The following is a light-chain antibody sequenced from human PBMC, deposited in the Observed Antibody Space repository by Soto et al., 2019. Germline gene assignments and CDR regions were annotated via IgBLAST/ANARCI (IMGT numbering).Light chain of an antibody. J-gene: IGKJ1*01. CDR2: GAS. CDR3: QHYSSQT. V-gene: IGKV3-15*01. Sequence: EIVMTQSPATLSVSPGEGATLSCRASQSVSSNLAWYQQKPGQAPRLLIYGASTRATGIPARFSGSGSGTDFTLTISRLEPEDSAVYFCQHYSSQTFGQGTKVDIK. CDR1: QSVSSN.